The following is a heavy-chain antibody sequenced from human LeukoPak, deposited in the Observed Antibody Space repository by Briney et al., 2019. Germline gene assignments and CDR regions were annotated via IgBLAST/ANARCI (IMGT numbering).Heavy chain of an antibody. CDR1: GDSVSSNNAA. J-gene: IGHJ3*02. CDR2: TYYRSRWFT. V-gene: IGHV6-1*01. CDR3: VRGSALDI. Sequence: SQTLSLTCAISGDSVSSNNAAWNWIRPSPSRGLERLGRTYYRSRWFTDYALSVKSRITINPDTSRNQFSLQLNSVSPEDTAVYYCVRGSALDIWGQGTMVTVSS.